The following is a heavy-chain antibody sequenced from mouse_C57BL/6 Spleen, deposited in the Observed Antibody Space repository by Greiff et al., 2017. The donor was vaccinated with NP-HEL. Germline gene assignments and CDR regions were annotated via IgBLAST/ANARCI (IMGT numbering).Heavy chain of an antibody. D-gene: IGHD2-4*01. CDR3: ARSSYEYERGDFDY. J-gene: IGHJ2*01. CDR2: ISYSGST. Sequence: EVHLVESGPGLAKPSQTLSLTCSVTGYSITSDYWNWIRKFPGNKLEYMGYISYSGSTYYNPSRKSRISITRDTSKNQYYLQLDSVTTEDTATYYCARSSYEYERGDFDYWGQGTTLTVSS. CDR1: GYSITSDY. V-gene: IGHV3-8*01.